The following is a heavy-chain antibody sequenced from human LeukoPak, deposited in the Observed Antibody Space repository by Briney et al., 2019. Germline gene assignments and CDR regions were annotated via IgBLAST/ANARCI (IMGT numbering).Heavy chain of an antibody. CDR2: IYYSGST. CDR1: GGSISSYY. CDR3: ARFGRGGYYYMDV. V-gene: IGHV4-59*01. J-gene: IGHJ6*03. D-gene: IGHD3-16*01. Sequence: PSETLSLTCTVSGGSISSYYWSWIRQPPGKGLEWIGYIYYSGSTNYNPSLKSRVTISVDTSKNQFSLKLSCVTAADTAVYYCARFGRGGYYYMDVWGKGTTVTVSS.